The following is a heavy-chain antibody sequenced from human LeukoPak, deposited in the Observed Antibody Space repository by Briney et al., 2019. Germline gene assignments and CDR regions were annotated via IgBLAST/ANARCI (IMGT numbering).Heavy chain of an antibody. J-gene: IGHJ6*02. V-gene: IGHV1-8*02. CDR3: ARGGLYYGDPYYYYGMDV. D-gene: IGHD4-17*01. CDR1: GYTFTSYD. CDR2: MNPNSGNT. Sequence: ASVKVSSTASGYTFTSYDIYWVRQAPGQGLEWMGWMNPNSGNTGYAQKFQGRVTMTRNTSISTAYMELSSLRSEDTAVYYCARGGLYYGDPYYYYGMDVWGQGTTVTVSS.